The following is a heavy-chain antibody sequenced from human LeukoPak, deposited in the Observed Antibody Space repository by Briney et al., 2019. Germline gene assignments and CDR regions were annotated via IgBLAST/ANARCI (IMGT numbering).Heavy chain of an antibody. CDR2: IIPIFGTA. J-gene: IGHJ3*02. Sequence: GASVKVSCKASGGTFSSYAISWVRQAPGQGLEWMGGIIPIFGTANYAQKFQGRVTITADESTSTAYMELSSLRSEDTAVYYCARDKSAVSVTTFANDAFDIWGQGTMVTVSS. V-gene: IGHV1-69*13. CDR3: ARDKSAVSVTTFANDAFDI. D-gene: IGHD4-11*01. CDR1: GGTFSSYA.